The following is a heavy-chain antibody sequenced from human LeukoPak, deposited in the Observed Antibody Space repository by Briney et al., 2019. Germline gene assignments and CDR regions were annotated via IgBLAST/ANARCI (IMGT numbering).Heavy chain of an antibody. CDR2: IRQDGKDE. V-gene: IGHV3-7*01. Sequence: GGSLRLSCVASGFTLSSSWMSWVRQAPGRGLEWVANIRQDGKDEYYVDSVRGRFTISRDNAKNSLYLQMNSLRVEDTAVYYCASLDCARPCGYWGQGTMVTVSS. D-gene: IGHD6-6*01. CDR1: GFTLSSSW. CDR3: ASLDCARPCGY. J-gene: IGHJ4*02.